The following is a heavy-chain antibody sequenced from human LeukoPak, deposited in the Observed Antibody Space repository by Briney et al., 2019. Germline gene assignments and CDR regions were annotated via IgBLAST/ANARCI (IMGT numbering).Heavy chain of an antibody. CDR2: ISAYNGNT. CDR1: GYTFTSYG. V-gene: IGHV1-18*01. CDR3: ARFNPDSSSWSGYNWFDP. J-gene: IGHJ5*02. D-gene: IGHD6-13*01. Sequence: ASVKVSCKAFGYTFTSYGISWVRQAPGQGLEWMGWISAYNGNTNYAQKLQGRVTMTTDTSTSTAYMELRSLRSDDTAVYYCARFNPDSSSWSGYNWFDPWGQGTLVTVSS.